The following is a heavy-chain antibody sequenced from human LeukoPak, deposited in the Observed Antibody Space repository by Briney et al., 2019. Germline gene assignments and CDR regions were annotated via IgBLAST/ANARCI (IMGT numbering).Heavy chain of an antibody. CDR2: IYPGDSDT. D-gene: IGHD3-10*01. CDR3: ARPRGAYYGSGSYMAVDY. CDR1: GYSFTSYW. Sequence: GESLQISCKGSGYSFTSYWIGWVRQMPGKGLEWMGIIYPGDSDTRYSPSFQGQVTISADKSISTAYLQWSSLKASDTAMYYCARPRGAYYGSGSYMAVDYWGQGTLVTVSS. V-gene: IGHV5-51*01. J-gene: IGHJ4*02.